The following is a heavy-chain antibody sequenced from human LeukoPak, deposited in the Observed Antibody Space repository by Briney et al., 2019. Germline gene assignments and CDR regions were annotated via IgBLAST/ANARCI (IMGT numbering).Heavy chain of an antibody. D-gene: IGHD1-1*01. CDR1: GGSISSYY. CDR3: ARPAEVATTAYFQH. V-gene: IGHV4-59*08. Sequence: PSETLSLTCTVSGGSISSYYWTWIRQPAGKGLEWIGYIYYSGTTHYNPSLKSRVTISVDTSKNQFSLKLRSVTAADTAVYYCARPAEVATTAYFQHWGQGTLVTVSS. J-gene: IGHJ1*01. CDR2: IYYSGTT.